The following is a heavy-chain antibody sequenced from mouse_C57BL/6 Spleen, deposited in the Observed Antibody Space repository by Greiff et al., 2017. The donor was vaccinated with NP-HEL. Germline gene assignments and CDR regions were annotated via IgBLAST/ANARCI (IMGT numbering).Heavy chain of an antibody. J-gene: IGHJ2*01. V-gene: IGHV1-64*01. CDR1: GYTFTSYW. Sequence: QVQLQQPGAELVKPGASVKLSCKASGYTFTSYWMHWVKQRPGQGLEWIGMIHPNSGSTNYNEKFKSKATLTVDKSSSTAYMQLSSLTSEDAAVYYCARRTTVVEIYFDYWGKGTTLTVSS. CDR3: ARRTTVVEIYFDY. CDR2: IHPNSGST. D-gene: IGHD1-1*01.